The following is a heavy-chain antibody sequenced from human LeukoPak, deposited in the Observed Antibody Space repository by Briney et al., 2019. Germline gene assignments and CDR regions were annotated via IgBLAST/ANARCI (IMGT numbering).Heavy chain of an antibody. V-gene: IGHV1-46*01. CDR2: INPSGGST. Sequence: ASVKVSCKASGYTFTSYGISWVRQAPGQGLEWMGIINPSGGSTSYAQKFQGRVTMTRDMSTSTVYMELSSLRSEDTAVYYCARDLAVAGRPTPKNYFDYWGQGTLVTVSS. CDR1: GYTFTSYG. CDR3: ARDLAVAGRPTPKNYFDY. D-gene: IGHD6-19*01. J-gene: IGHJ4*02.